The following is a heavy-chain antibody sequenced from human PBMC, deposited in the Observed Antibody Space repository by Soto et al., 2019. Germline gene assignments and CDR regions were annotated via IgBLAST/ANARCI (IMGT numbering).Heavy chain of an antibody. CDR2: ISTGGTTI. CDR1: GFTFSSYE. V-gene: IGHV3-48*03. J-gene: IGHJ6*02. CDR3: ARPMPRRGYYFGLGV. Sequence: PGGSLRLSCADSGFTFSSYEMNWVRQAPGKGLEWVSYISTGGTTIYYADSVKGRFTISRDDAKNSLYLQMNSLRVEDTAVYYCARPMPRRGYYFGLGVWGQGTTVTVS. D-gene: IGHD2-2*01.